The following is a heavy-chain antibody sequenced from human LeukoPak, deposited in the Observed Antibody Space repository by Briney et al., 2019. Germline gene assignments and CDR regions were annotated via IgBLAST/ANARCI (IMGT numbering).Heavy chain of an antibody. J-gene: IGHJ4*02. CDR3: AHRLPSGSPWPFGYFDF. Sequence: ESGPTLVNPTQTLTLTCTFSGFSLTTSGVGVGWIRQAPGEALEWLSVIYWDNDKRYSPSLKTRLTITKDTSRNQVVLTMTDMDPVDTATYYCAHRLPSGSPWPFGYFDFWGQGILVTVSS. V-gene: IGHV2-5*02. D-gene: IGHD3-3*01. CDR1: GFSLTTSGVG. CDR2: IYWDNDK.